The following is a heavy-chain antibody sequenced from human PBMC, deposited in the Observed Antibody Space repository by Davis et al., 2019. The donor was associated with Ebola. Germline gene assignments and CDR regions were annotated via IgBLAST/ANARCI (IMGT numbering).Heavy chain of an antibody. J-gene: IGHJ2*01. V-gene: IGHV3-30-3*01. CDR1: GFTFSSYA. Sequence: GESLKISCAASGFTFSSYAMHWVRQAPGKGLEWVAVISYDGSNKYYADSVKGRFTISRDNSKNTLYLQMNSLRAEDTAVYYCARDSGGITILGFDLWGRGTLVTVSS. CDR2: ISYDGSNK. CDR3: ARDSGGITILGFDL. D-gene: IGHD3-10*02.